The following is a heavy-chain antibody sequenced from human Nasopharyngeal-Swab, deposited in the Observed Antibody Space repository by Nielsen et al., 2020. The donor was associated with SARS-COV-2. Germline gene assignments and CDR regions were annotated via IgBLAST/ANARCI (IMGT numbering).Heavy chain of an antibody. CDR3: ARDRTETLSLDY. D-gene: IGHD4-17*01. CDR1: GFPFSSYG. V-gene: IGHV3-33*01. CDR2: IWYDGSNK. J-gene: IGHJ4*02. Sequence: GESLKISCAASGFPFSSYGMHWVRQAPGKGLEWVAVIWYDGSNKYYADSVKGRFTISRDNSKNTLYLQMNSLRAEDTAVYYCARDRTETLSLDYWGQGTLVTVSS.